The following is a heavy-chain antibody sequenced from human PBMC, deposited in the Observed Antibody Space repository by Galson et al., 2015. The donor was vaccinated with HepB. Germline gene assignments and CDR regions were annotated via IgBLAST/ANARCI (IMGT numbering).Heavy chain of an antibody. CDR3: AKLAYYDSSGFDY. J-gene: IGHJ4*02. CDR2: ISYDGSDK. Sequence: SLRLSCAASGFTFSSFGMHWVRQAPGKGLEWVAVISYDGSDKYYADSVKGRFTISRDNSKNTLYLQMNSLRVEDTAVYYCAKLAYYDSSGFDYWGQGTLATVSS. V-gene: IGHV3-30*18. CDR1: GFTFSSFG. D-gene: IGHD3-22*01.